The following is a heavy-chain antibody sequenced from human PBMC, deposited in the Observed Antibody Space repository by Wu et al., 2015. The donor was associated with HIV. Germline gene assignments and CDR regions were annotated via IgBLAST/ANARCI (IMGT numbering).Heavy chain of an antibody. Sequence: QIQLIQSDTELKKPGASVEVSCKAFGYIFSRYGVSWVRQVPGQGLEWVGWISVSSGATNYAEDFRDRVTLFTSADTAYMQLRSLRSDDTAVYYCTRDDSRDGPLDLWGQGTLVTVSS. D-gene: IGHD5-24*01. CDR1: GYIFSRYG. V-gene: IGHV1-18*01. CDR3: TRDDSRDGPLDL. CDR2: ISVSSGAT. J-gene: IGHJ5*02.